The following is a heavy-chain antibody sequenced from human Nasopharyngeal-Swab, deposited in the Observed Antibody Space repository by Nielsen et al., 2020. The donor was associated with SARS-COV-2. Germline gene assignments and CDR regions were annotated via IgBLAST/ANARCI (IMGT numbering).Heavy chain of an antibody. J-gene: IGHJ4*02. CDR1: GGTLTTYS. V-gene: IGHV1-69*13. D-gene: IGHD6-6*01. CDR3: ARGIEYSSSSWFEY. Sequence: SSVQVSCKTSGGTLTTYSIAWVRQAPGQGLEWMGRIFPLYGSVDYAQRFQGRVTITADESTNTAHMELSSLRSEDTAMYYCARGIEYSSSSWFEYWGQGTLVTVSS. CDR2: IFPLYGSV.